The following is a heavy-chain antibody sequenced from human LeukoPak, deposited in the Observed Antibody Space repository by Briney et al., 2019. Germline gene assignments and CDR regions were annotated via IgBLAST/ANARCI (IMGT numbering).Heavy chain of an antibody. J-gene: IGHJ4*02. D-gene: IGHD1-26*01. V-gene: IGHV3-21*01. CDR2: ISSTSSNI. CDR1: GFAASGFTFSTFG. CDR3: ARAEKMGDTPDFEY. Sequence: GGSLRLSCAASGFAASGFTFSTFGMHWVRQAPGKGLEWVSSISSTSSNIYYADSLKGRFTISRDNAKNSLYLQMTGLRVEDTAMYYCARAEKMGDTPDFEYWGQGTLVTVSS.